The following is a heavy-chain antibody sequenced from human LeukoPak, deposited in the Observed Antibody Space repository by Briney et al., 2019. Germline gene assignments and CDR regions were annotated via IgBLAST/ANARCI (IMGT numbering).Heavy chain of an antibody. J-gene: IGHJ6*03. CDR2: INHSGST. D-gene: IGHD6-19*01. CDR1: GGSISSYY. CDR3: ARLRGWYPSYYYMDV. Sequence: SETLSLTCTVSGGSISSYYWSWIRQPPGKGLEWIGEINHSGSTNYNPSLKSRVTISVDTSKNQFSLKLSSVTAADTAVYYCARLRGWYPSYYYMDVWGKGTTVTISS. V-gene: IGHV4-34*01.